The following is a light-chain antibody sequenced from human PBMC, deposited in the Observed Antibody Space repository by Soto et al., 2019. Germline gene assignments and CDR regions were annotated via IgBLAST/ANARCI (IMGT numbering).Light chain of an antibody. Sequence: EIVLTQSPGTLSLSPGERATLSCRASQSVSTNYLAWYQQKPGQAPRLLIYGASNRATGILDRFSGSGAGTDFTFTINRLEPEDFAVYYCQQYGSSGTFGQGTKVEI. CDR2: GAS. CDR1: QSVSTNY. J-gene: IGKJ1*01. V-gene: IGKV3-20*01. CDR3: QQYGSSGT.